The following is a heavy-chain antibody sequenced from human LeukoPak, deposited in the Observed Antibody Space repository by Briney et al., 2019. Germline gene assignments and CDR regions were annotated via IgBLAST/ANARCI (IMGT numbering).Heavy chain of an antibody. CDR1: GFTFRSYE. CDR3: ARHKRYYYDSCTYYYRKFAY. J-gene: IGHJ4*02. Sequence: GGSLRPSCAASGFTFRSYEMNWVRQAPGKGLEWVSYISSSGSTIYYADSVKGRFTISRDNAKNSLYLQMNSLRAEDTAVYYCARHKRYYYDSCTYYYRKFAYWGQRTLVTVSS. CDR2: ISSSGSTI. V-gene: IGHV3-48*03. D-gene: IGHD3-22*01.